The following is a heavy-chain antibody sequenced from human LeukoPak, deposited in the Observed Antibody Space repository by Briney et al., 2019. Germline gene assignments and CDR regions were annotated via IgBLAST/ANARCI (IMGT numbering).Heavy chain of an antibody. V-gene: IGHV4-39*07. CDR3: AREDDGAAFDI. Sequence: PSETLSLTCTVSSGSISTSNYYWGWVRQPPGKALEWIGNIFYSGSTYYSPSLKSRVTISVDTSKNQFSLKLSSVTAADTAVYYCAREDDGAAFDIWGQGTMVTVSS. CDR2: IFYSGST. CDR1: SGSISTSNYY. J-gene: IGHJ3*02. D-gene: IGHD4/OR15-4a*01.